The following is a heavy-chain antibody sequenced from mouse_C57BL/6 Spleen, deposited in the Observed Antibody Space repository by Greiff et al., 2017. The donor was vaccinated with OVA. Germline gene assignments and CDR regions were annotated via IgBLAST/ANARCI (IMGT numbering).Heavy chain of an antibody. Sequence: QVQLQQPGAELVMPGASVKLSCKASGYTFTSYWMHWVKQRPGQGLEWIGEIDPSDSYTNYNQKFKGKSTLTVDKSSSTAYMQLSSLTSEDSAVYYCARGGAGGSFYYDMDYWGQGTSVTVSS. D-gene: IGHD1-1*02. J-gene: IGHJ4*01. CDR3: ARGGAGGSFYYDMDY. CDR1: GYTFTSYW. V-gene: IGHV1-69*01. CDR2: IDPSDSYT.